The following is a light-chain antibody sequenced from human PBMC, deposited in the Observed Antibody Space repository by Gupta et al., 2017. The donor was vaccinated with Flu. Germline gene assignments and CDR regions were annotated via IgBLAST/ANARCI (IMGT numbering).Light chain of an antibody. CDR2: GAS. CDR1: QSLTRNY. V-gene: IGKV3-20*01. CDR3: QQYAATPRT. Sequence: EIVLTQSPGTLSLSPGETGTLSCRASQSLTRNYLAWYQQKPGQAPRLLIFGASTRAAGIPDRFSGSGSETDFTLTISRLEPEDFAVYYCQQYAATPRTFGQGTKVDIK. J-gene: IGKJ1*01.